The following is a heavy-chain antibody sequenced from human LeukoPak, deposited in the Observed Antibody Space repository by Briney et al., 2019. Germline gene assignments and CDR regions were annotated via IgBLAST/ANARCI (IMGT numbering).Heavy chain of an antibody. J-gene: IGHJ4*02. V-gene: IGHV4-34*01. D-gene: IGHD3-10*01. Sequence: PETLSLTCAVYGGSFSGYYWSWIRQPPGKGLEWIGEINHSGSTNYNPSLKSRVTISVDTSKNQFSLKLSSVTAADTAVYYCARPAQYYGSGSYSFFDYWGQGTLVTVSS. CDR1: GGSFSGYY. CDR3: ARPAQYYGSGSYSFFDY. CDR2: INHSGST.